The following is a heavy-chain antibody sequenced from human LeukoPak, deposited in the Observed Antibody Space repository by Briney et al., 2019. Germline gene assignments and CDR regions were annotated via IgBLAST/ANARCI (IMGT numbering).Heavy chain of an antibody. D-gene: IGHD5-24*01. Sequence: GATVKVSCKASGGTFSSYAICWVRQAPGQGLEWMGGIMTIFGSANYAQKFQGRLTITADESTSTTYMELSSLRSEGTAVYYCARTLSLDGYNHFDFWGQGTLVTVSS. J-gene: IGHJ4*02. CDR3: ARTLSLDGYNHFDF. CDR2: IMTIFGSA. V-gene: IGHV1-69*13. CDR1: GGTFSSYA.